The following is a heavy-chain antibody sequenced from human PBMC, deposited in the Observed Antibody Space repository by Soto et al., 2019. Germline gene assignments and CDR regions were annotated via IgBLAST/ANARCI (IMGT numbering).Heavy chain of an antibody. CDR1: GFTFSSYA. CDR3: AKDGAGYSSSSDYYYGMDV. CDR2: ISGSGGST. V-gene: IGHV3-23*01. Sequence: GGSLRLSCAASGFTFSSYAMSWVRQAPGKGLEWVSAISGSGGSTYYADSVKGRFTISRDNSKNTLYLQMNSLRAEDTAVYYCAKDGAGYSSSSDYYYGMDVWGQGTTVTVSS. D-gene: IGHD6-13*01. J-gene: IGHJ6*02.